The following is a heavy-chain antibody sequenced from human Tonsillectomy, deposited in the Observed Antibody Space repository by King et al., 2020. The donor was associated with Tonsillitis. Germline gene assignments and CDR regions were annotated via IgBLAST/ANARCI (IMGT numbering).Heavy chain of an antibody. Sequence: QLVQSGAEVKKPGESLRISCKGSEYSFTGYWISWVRQMPGKGLEWMGRIDPCDSYTNYRPSFQGHVTFSVDKSITTAYLQWSSLKAADTAVYYCARRLYRSDHGLDVWGQGTTVTVSS. J-gene: IGHJ6*02. CDR2: IDPCDSYT. D-gene: IGHD6-25*01. CDR1: EYSFTGYW. V-gene: IGHV5-10-1*03. CDR3: ARRLYRSDHGLDV.